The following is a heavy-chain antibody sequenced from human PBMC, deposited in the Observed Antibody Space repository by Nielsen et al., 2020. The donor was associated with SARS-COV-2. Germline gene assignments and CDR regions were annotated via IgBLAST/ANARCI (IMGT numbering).Heavy chain of an antibody. V-gene: IGHV3-23*01. CDR2: ISGSGGST. CDR1: GFTFSSYA. Sequence: GESLKISCAASGFTFSSYAMSWVRQAPGKGLEWVSAISGSGGSTYYADSVKGRFTISRDNSKNTLYLQMNSLRAEDTAVYYCAKDPRASTMIVVSAWYFDLWGRGTLVTVSS. D-gene: IGHD3-22*01. J-gene: IGHJ2*01. CDR3: AKDPRASTMIVVSAWYFDL.